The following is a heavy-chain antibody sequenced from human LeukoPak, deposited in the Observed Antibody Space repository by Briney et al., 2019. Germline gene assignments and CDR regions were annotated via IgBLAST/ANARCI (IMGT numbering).Heavy chain of an antibody. CDR1: GFTFSSYG. CDR3: AKKSPLGLAGGMDV. V-gene: IGHV3-23*01. J-gene: IGHJ6*02. CDR2: ISGSGVGT. D-gene: IGHD1-26*01. Sequence: QPGGSLRVSCAASGFTFSSYGMSWVRQAPGKGLEWVSAISGSGVGTYYADSVKGRFTISRDNSKNTLYLQMNSLRAEDTAVYYCAKKSPLGLAGGMDVWGQGTTVTVAS.